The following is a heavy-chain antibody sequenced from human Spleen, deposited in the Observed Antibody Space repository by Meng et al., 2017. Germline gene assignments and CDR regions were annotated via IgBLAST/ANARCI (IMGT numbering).Heavy chain of an antibody. J-gene: IGHJ4*02. CDR3: ARGGGDFGVVMNDY. CDR1: GYTFSSYV. D-gene: IGHD3-3*01. V-gene: IGHV1-3*01. CDR2: INAGNGNT. Sequence: QVHLLPSGPEVKKPGASVRVSCKASGYTFSSYVMHWVRQAPGQRLEWMGWINAGNGNTKYSQKFQGRVTITRDTSASTVDMELSSLRSEDTAVYYCARGGGDFGVVMNDYWGQGTLVTVSS.